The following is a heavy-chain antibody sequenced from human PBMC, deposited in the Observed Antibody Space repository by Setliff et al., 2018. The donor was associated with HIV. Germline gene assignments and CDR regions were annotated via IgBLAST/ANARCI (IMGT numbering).Heavy chain of an antibody. J-gene: IGHJ5*02. CDR1: GFTFSTYA. Sequence: GESLRLSCATSGFTFSTYAMNWVRQAPGKGLEWVSVIGGSGVSTYYAESVKGRFIISRDNSKNTLYLEVNSLRVEDTAVYYCVRTIGNWGPGNHWGQGTLVTVSS. CDR3: VRTIGNWGPGNH. D-gene: IGHD3-10*01. V-gene: IGHV3-23*01. CDR2: IGGSGVST.